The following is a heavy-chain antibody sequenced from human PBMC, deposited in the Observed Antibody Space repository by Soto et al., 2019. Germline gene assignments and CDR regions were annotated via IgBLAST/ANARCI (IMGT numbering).Heavy chain of an antibody. V-gene: IGHV1-18*01. Sequence: ASVKVSCTASGYTFTSYGISWVRQAPGQGLEWMGWISAYNGHTYYAQKFQGRVIMTMDTSTSTAYMELRSLTSDDTAVYYCARGGEYQLLSYFDCWGQGTLVTVSS. CDR1: GYTFTSYG. CDR3: ARGGEYQLLSYFDC. D-gene: IGHD3-16*01. J-gene: IGHJ4*02. CDR2: ISAYNGHT.